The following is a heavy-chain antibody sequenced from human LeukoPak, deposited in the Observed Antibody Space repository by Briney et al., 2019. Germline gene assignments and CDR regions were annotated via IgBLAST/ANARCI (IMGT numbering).Heavy chain of an antibody. J-gene: IGHJ3*02. CDR3: ARLTYYDFWSGYNYAFDI. CDR2: INPSSGGT. Sequence: ASVKVSFKGSGYTFTGYYMHWVRQPPGQGLEWVGLINPSSGGTNYAQKFQGRVTMTRDTSISTAYMELSRLRSDDTAVYYCARLTYYDFWSGYNYAFDIWGQGTMVTVSS. D-gene: IGHD3-3*01. CDR1: GYTFTGYY. V-gene: IGHV1-2*02.